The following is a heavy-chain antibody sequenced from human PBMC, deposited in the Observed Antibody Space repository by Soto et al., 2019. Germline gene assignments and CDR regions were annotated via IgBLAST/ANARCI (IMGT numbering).Heavy chain of an antibody. D-gene: IGHD4-17*01. CDR3: ARGPDYGSWVDYFDP. V-gene: IGHV3-7*04. CDR2: IKKDGSEE. Sequence: EVLLVESGGGLVQPGGSLRLSCAGSGFTFSRHWMTWVRQAPGKGLXXVSNIKKDGSEEYYVDSVKGRFTISRDNAKSSLFLQMNSLRAEDTAVYYCARGPDYGSWVDYFDPWGQGTLVTVSP. J-gene: IGHJ5*02. CDR1: GFTFSRHW.